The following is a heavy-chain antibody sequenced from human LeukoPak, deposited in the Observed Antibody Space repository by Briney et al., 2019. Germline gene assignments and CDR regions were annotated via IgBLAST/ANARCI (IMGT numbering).Heavy chain of an antibody. J-gene: IGHJ4*02. Sequence: GWSLRLSCAASGFTFSSYEMNWVRQAPGKGLEWVSCISGSGSTIYYADSVKGRFTISRDNAKNSVYLQMNSLRVEDKAVYYCAGEGSSGWQFDSWGQGTLVTVSS. CDR1: GFTFSSYE. D-gene: IGHD6-19*01. V-gene: IGHV3-48*03. CDR2: ISGSGSTI. CDR3: AGEGSSGWQFDS.